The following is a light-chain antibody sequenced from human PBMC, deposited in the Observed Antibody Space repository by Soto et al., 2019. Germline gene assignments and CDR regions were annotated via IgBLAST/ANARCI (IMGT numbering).Light chain of an antibody. CDR1: NIGSKS. Sequence: SYELTQPPSVSVAPGQTARITCGGNNIGSKSVHWYQQKPGQAPVLVVYGDSDRPSGIPERFSGSNSGNTATLTISRVEAGDEADYYCQVWDSSSDHLVFGGGTKLTVL. CDR2: GDS. V-gene: IGLV3-21*02. CDR3: QVWDSSSDHLV. J-gene: IGLJ2*01.